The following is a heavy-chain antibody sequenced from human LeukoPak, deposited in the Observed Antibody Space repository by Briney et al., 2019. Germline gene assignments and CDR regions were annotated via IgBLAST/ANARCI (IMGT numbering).Heavy chain of an antibody. V-gene: IGHV4-30-4*08. Sequence: SETLSLTCTVARVSISDYDWSWIRQPPGKGLEWIGYIYHTGSTYYNPSHKSRITISLDTSKNQFSLRLNSVTAADTAVYYCARGGYVVNWFDPWGQGTLVTVSS. CDR1: RVSISDYD. CDR2: IYHTGST. D-gene: IGHD5-12*01. CDR3: ARGGYVVNWFDP. J-gene: IGHJ5*02.